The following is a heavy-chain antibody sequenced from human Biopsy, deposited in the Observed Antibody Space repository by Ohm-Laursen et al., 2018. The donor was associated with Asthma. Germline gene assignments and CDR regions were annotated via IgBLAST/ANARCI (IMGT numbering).Heavy chain of an antibody. CDR1: GYTFISYA. CDR2: INAGNGNT. J-gene: IGHJ3*02. V-gene: IGHV1-3*01. D-gene: IGHD3-9*01. CDR3: ARTYYDFLTGQVNDAVAM. Sequence: GASVKVSCKASGYTFISYAIHWVRQAPGQRLEWMGWINAGNGNTKYSQKFQGRVTISRDTSASTAYMDLSSLRSEDTAVYYCARTYYDFLTGQVNDAVAMWGQGTMVTVSS.